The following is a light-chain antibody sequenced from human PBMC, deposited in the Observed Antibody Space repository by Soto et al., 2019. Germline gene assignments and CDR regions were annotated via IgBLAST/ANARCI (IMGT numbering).Light chain of an antibody. Sequence: EIEMTQPPATLSLAPGERVTLSCRASESVSTNLAWYQQKAGQAPRLLIYGASTRATGIPARFRGSGSGTEFTLTISSLQSEDFAVYDCQQYNNWPKTFGQGTKVDIK. CDR2: GAS. CDR3: QQYNNWPKT. CDR1: ESVSTN. J-gene: IGKJ1*01. V-gene: IGKV3-15*01.